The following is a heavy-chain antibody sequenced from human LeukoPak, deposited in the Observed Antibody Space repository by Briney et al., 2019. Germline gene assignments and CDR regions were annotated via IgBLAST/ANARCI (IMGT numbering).Heavy chain of an antibody. J-gene: IGHJ4*02. CDR2: IISIFGTA. D-gene: IGHD6-13*01. CDR1: GGTFISYA. V-gene: IGHV1-69*01. Sequence: SVLVSCKACGGTFISYASSWVRRAPGQGLEWMGGIISIFGTANYAQKFLGRVMITSDESTSTAYMELRSRRSEDAAVYYCGRAVSSWYHYFYYWRQGTLVTVPP. CDR3: GRAVSSWYHYFYY.